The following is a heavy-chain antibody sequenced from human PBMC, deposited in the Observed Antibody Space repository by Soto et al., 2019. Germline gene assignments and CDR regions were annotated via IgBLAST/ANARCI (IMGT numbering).Heavy chain of an antibody. D-gene: IGHD3-10*01. CDR1: GFTFGTYA. J-gene: IGHJ3*02. CDR2: ISGSGGST. Sequence: EVQLLESGGGLVQPGGSLRLSCAASGFTFGTYAMSWVRQAPGEGLEWVSTISGSGGSTYYADSVKGRFTISRDNSRNTQYLQMNSLRAEDTAVYYCAGYYYYGSGRSFLGIWGHGTMVTVSS. CDR3: AGYYYYGSGRSFLGI. V-gene: IGHV3-23*01.